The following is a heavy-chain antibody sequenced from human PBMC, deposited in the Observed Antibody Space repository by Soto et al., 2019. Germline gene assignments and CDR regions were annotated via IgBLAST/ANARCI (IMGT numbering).Heavy chain of an antibody. Sequence: PGGSLRLSCAAPGFTFGTTDMSWVRQAPGEGLEWVSTIDGSGGITYYADSVKGRFTISRDNSRNTVYLQVNSLRGDDTALYYCVKNSGWFNTWGQGALVTVSS. J-gene: IGHJ5*02. CDR1: GFTFGTTD. V-gene: IGHV3-23*01. CDR2: IDGSGGIT. CDR3: VKNSGWFNT. D-gene: IGHD3-10*01.